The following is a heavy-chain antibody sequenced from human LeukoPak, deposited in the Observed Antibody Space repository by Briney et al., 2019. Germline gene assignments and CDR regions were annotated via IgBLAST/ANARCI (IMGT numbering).Heavy chain of an antibody. CDR3: ARSLSVAGIDY. CDR1: GYSISSGRY. V-gene: IGHV4-38-2*01. J-gene: IGHJ4*02. CDR2: VFHDGST. D-gene: IGHD2-21*01. Sequence: PSETLSLTCGVSGYSISSGRYWAWIRQPPGKGLEWLGSVFHDGSTYYRSSLKGRLTISVDTSKNQFSLNVRSVTAADSAIYYCARSLSVAGIDYWGQGTRVTVST.